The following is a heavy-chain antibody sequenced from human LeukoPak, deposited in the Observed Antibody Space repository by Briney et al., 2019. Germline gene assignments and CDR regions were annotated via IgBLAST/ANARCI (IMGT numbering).Heavy chain of an antibody. CDR2: ITSTSGYI. D-gene: IGHD4-17*01. V-gene: IGHV3-21*01. CDR1: GFTFSLFS. J-gene: IGHJ4*02. CDR3: ARGSYGDFRNDY. Sequence: GGSLRLSCAASGFTFSLFSMNWVRQAPGKGLEWVSSITSTSGYIYYADSMKGRFTVSRDNAKNSLYLQMNSLKAEDTAVYYCARGSYGDFRNDYWGRGTLVTVSS.